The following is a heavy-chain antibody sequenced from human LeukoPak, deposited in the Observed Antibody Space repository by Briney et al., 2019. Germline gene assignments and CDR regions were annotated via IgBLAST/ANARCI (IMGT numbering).Heavy chain of an antibody. J-gene: IGHJ3*02. CDR2: VKQDESEK. Sequence: GGSLRLSCAGSGFTFSNYWMTWVRQAPGKGLEWVANVKQDESEKHYVDSVKGQFTISRDNAKSSLYLRMDSLRVEDTAVYYCARDRDYHDDRTDYYYDAFDIWGQGTTVTVSS. V-gene: IGHV3-7*01. CDR1: GFTFSNYW. CDR3: ARDRDYHDDRTDYYYDAFDI. D-gene: IGHD3-22*01.